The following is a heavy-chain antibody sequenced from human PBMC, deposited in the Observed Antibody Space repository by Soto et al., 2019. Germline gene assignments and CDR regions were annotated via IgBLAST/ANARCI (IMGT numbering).Heavy chain of an antibody. Sequence: SVKVSCTASGGTFSSYAISLVRQAPGQGLEWMGGIIPIFATANYAQKFQGRVMITVDESTSTAYMELSSLRSEDTAVYYCARSVSFRYQLLKRGMDVWGQGATVTVSS. CDR3: ARSVSFRYQLLKRGMDV. V-gene: IGHV1-69*13. CDR1: GGTFSSYA. J-gene: IGHJ6*02. D-gene: IGHD2-2*01. CDR2: IIPIFATA.